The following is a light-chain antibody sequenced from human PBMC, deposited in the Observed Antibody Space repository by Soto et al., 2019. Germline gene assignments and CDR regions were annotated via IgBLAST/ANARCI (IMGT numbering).Light chain of an antibody. Sequence: QSALTQPPSVSAAPGQKVTISCSGSSSNIGNNYVSWYQQLPGTAPKLLIYDNNKRPSGIPDRFSGSKSGTSATLGITGLQTGDEADYYCGTWDSSLSAGVFG. CDR1: SSNIGNNY. CDR3: GTWDSSLSAGV. V-gene: IGLV1-51*01. CDR2: DNN. J-gene: IGLJ1*01.